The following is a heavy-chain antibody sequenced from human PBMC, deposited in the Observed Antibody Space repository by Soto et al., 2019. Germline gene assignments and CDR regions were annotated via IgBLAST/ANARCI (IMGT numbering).Heavy chain of an antibody. V-gene: IGHV4-59*01. CDR1: GGSISSYF. J-gene: IGHJ4*02. CDR2: VYYTGTT. Sequence: PSETLSLTCTVSGGSISSYFYIWVRQPPGKGLEWIGSVYYTGTTAYNPSLKSRVTISVDTSKTQFSLNLRSVTAADTAVYYSARDLAAVPRAFDYWGRGTLVTVSS. CDR3: ARDLAAVPRAFDY. D-gene: IGHD6-13*01.